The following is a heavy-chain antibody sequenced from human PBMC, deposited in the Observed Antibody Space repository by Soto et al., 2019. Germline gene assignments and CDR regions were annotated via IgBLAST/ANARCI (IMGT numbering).Heavy chain of an antibody. V-gene: IGHV3-30*03. CDR2: ISYDGSNK. CDR1: GFTFSSYG. Sequence: GGSLRLSCAASGFTFSSYGMHWVRQAPGKGLEWVAVISYDGSNKYYADSVKGRFTISRDNSKNTLYLQMNSLRAEDTAVYYCARSILPRIAAAGWEFDPWGQGTLVTVSS. D-gene: IGHD6-13*01. J-gene: IGHJ5*02. CDR3: ARSILPRIAAAGWEFDP.